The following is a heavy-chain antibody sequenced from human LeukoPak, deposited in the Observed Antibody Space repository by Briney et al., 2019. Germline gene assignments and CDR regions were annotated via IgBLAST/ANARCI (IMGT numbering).Heavy chain of an antibody. D-gene: IGHD2-15*01. Sequence: SETLSLTCSVSGGSISSRSQYWGWIRQPPGQGLEWIGTMYYSGSTYYNPSLKSRVTISVDTSKNQFSLKLSSVTAADTAVYYCARRYCSGGSCYYFDYWGQGTLATVSS. CDR1: GGSISSRSQY. CDR2: MYYSGST. CDR3: ARRYCSGGSCYYFDY. J-gene: IGHJ4*02. V-gene: IGHV4-39*01.